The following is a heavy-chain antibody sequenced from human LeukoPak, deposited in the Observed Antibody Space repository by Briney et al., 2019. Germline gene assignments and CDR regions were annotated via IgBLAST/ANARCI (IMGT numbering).Heavy chain of an antibody. V-gene: IGHV3-48*01. J-gene: IGHJ4*02. CDR3: ARSSSGYYYVY. CDR2: ISSSSSTI. D-gene: IGHD3-22*01. Sequence: GGSLRLSCAASGFTFSNYNMNWVRQAPGKGLEWVSYISSSSSTIYYADSVKGRFTISRDNAQNSLYLQMNSLGAEDTAVYYCARSSSGYYYVYWGQGTLVTVSS. CDR1: GFTFSNYN.